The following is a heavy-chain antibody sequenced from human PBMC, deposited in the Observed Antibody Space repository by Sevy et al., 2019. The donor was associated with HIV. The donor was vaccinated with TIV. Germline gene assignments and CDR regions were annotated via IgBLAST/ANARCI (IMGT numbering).Heavy chain of an antibody. V-gene: IGHV6-1*01. Sequence: KQSQTLSLTCAISGDSVSRNSGSWNWIRQSPSRGLEWLGRAYYTTKWYYDYSASLKSRLSINPDTSKNQFSLQLNSVTPEDTAVYYCVRDVRSGSFSRGFDYWGHGTLVTVSS. D-gene: IGHD1-26*01. J-gene: IGHJ4*01. CDR2: AYYTTKWYY. CDR1: GDSVSRNSGS. CDR3: VRDVRSGSFSRGFDY.